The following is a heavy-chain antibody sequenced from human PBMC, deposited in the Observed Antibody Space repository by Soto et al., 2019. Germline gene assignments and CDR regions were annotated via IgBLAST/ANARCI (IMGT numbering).Heavy chain of an antibody. J-gene: IGHJ5*02. CDR1: GYTLTELS. CDR2: FDPEDGET. Sequence: QVQLVQSGAEVKKPGASVKVSCKVSGYTLTELSMHWVRQAPGKGLEWMGGFDPEDGETIYAQKFQSRVTMTEDTSTDTAYMELSSLRSEDTAVYYCAPAYYYGSGSYARGWFDPWGQGTLVTVSS. V-gene: IGHV1-24*01. CDR3: APAYYYGSGSYARGWFDP. D-gene: IGHD3-10*01.